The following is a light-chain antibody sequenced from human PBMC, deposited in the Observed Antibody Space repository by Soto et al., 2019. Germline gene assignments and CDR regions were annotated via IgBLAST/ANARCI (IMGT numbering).Light chain of an antibody. V-gene: IGLV3-21*02. CDR3: QVWDSSSDRLV. J-gene: IGLJ2*01. CDR1: NIGSKS. CDR2: DDS. Sequence: SYVLTQPPSESVAPGQTARITCGGNNIGSKSVHWYQQKAGQAPVLVVYDDSDRPSGIPERFSGSNSGSTATLTISRVEAGDEADYYCQVWDSSSDRLVFGGGTKVTVL.